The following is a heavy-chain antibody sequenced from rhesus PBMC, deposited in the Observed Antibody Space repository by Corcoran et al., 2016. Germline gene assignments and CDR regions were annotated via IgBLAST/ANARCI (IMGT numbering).Heavy chain of an antibody. CDR3: SSPVRYRFDV. Sequence: QLQLQESGPGLVKPSAHLSLTCAVSGPSITSHSWTWIRQPPGKGLEWIGEINGYSGSTNDNPSLQRRVTISGDVSRNQCSPKLTSVTAADTAVYYCSSPVRYRFDVWGPGVLVSVSS. CDR2: INGYSGST. CDR1: GPSITSHS. J-gene: IGHJ5-1*01. V-gene: IGHV4-80*01.